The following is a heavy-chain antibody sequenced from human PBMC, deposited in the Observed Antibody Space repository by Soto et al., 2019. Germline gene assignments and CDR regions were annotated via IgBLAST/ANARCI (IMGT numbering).Heavy chain of an antibody. CDR3: ARAMFATTVTTRFYYGMDV. Sequence: GGSLRLSCAASGFTFSSYAMHWVRQAPGKGLEWVAVISYDGSNKYYADSVKGRFTISRDNSKNTLYLQMNSLRAEDTAVYYCARAMFATTVTTRFYYGMDVCGQGPTVTVYS. CDR1: GFTFSSYA. CDR2: ISYDGSNK. J-gene: IGHJ6*02. D-gene: IGHD4-17*01. V-gene: IGHV3-30-3*01.